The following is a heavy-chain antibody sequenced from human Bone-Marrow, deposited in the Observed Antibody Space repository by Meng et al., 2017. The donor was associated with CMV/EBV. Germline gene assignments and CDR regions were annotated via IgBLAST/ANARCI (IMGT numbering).Heavy chain of an antibody. CDR1: GYTFTGYY. CDR3: ATPGVNFYSYGMDV. D-gene: IGHD3-10*01. CDR2: INPNSGGT. V-gene: IGHV1-2*02. Sequence: ASVKVSCKASGYTFTGYYMHWVRQAPGQGLEWMGWINPNSGGTNYAQKFQGRVTMTRNTSISTAYMELISLRSEDTAVYYCATPGVNFYSYGMDVWGQGTTVTVSS. J-gene: IGHJ6*02.